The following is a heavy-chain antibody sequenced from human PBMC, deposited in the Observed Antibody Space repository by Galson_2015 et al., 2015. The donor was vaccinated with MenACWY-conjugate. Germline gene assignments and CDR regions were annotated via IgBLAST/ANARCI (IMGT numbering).Heavy chain of an antibody. D-gene: IGHD6-19*01. CDR2: IKQDGSEK. CDR3: ARKIKAVAGENYYYYGMDV. J-gene: IGHJ6*02. Sequence: SLRLSCAGSGLTFSNYWMSWVRQAPGKGLEWVANIKQDGSEKYYVDSVKGRFTISRDNAKISLYLQMNSLRAEDTAVYYCARKIKAVAGENYYYYGMDVWGQGTTVTVSS. V-gene: IGHV3-7*03. CDR1: GLTFSNYW.